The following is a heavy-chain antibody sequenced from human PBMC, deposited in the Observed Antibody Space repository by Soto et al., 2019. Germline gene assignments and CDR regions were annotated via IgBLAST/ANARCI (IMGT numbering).Heavy chain of an antibody. J-gene: IGHJ5*02. D-gene: IGHD2-8*01. Sequence: GASVKVSCKASGYTFTSYGISWVRQAPGQGLEWMGWISAYNGNTNYAQKLQGRVTMTTDTSTSTAYMELRSLRSDDTAVYYCARGGRTNGVCYEGNWFDPWGQGTLVTVSS. CDR2: ISAYNGNT. CDR3: ARGGRTNGVCYEGNWFDP. CDR1: GYTFTSYG. V-gene: IGHV1-18*01.